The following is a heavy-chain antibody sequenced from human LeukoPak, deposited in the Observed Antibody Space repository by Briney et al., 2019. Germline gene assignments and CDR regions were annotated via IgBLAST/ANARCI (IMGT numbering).Heavy chain of an antibody. Sequence: GGSLRLSCVASGFTFSSHWMSWVRQAPGKGLEWVANIKEDGSEKNYVDSVKGRFTISRDNAKKSLYLQMDSLRAEDTAVYYCANPLLLLGYCSSTSCDIDYWGQGTLVTVSS. V-gene: IGHV3-7*03. CDR3: ANPLLLLGYCSSTSCDIDY. D-gene: IGHD2-2*01. CDR2: IKEDGSEK. J-gene: IGHJ4*02. CDR1: GFTFSSHW.